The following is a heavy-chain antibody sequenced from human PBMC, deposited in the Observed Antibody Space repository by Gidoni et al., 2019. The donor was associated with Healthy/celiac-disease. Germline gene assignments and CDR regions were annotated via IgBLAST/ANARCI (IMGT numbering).Heavy chain of an antibody. CDR2: INHSGST. V-gene: IGHV4-34*01. Sequence: QVQLQQWGSGLLKPSETLSLTCAVYGGSFSGYYWSWIRQPPGKGLEWIGEINHSGSTNYNPSLKSRVTISVDTSKNQFSLKLSSVTAADTAVYYCARRPSYLRSAISPWGQGTLVTVSS. CDR1: GGSFSGYY. CDR3: ARRPSYLRSAISP. J-gene: IGHJ4*02. D-gene: IGHD3-10*01.